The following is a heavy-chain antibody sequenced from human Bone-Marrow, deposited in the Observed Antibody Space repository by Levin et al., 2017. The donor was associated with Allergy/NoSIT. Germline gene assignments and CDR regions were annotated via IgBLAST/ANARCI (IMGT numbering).Heavy chain of an antibody. CDR3: ARGAQESKGIAVAGTGGVDY. D-gene: IGHD6-19*01. CDR2: ISSSSSYI. J-gene: IGHJ4*02. Sequence: GGSLRLSCAASGFTFSSYSMNWVRQAPGKGLEWVSSISSSSSYIYYADSVKGRFTISRDNAKNSLYLQMNSLRAEDTAVYYCARGAQESKGIAVAGTGGVDYWGQGTLVTVSS. V-gene: IGHV3-21*01. CDR1: GFTFSSYS.